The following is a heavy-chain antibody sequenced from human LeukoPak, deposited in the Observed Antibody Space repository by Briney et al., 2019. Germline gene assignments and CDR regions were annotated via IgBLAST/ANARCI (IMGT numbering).Heavy chain of an antibody. D-gene: IGHD3-22*01. V-gene: IGHV4-30-2*01. CDR2: INHSGST. CDR3: ARGRVMYYYDSSGYYQPTTTRNYFDY. J-gene: IGHJ4*02. Sequence: SQTLSLTCTVSGGSISSGGYYWSWIRQPPGKGLEWIGEINHSGSTNYNPSLKSRVTISVDTSKNQFSLKLSSVTAADTAVYYCARGRVMYYYDSSGYYQPTTTRNYFDYWGQGTLVTVSS. CDR1: GGSISSGGYY.